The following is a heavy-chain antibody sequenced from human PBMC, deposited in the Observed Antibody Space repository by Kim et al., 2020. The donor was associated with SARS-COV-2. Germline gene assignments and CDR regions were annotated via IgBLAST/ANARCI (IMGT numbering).Heavy chain of an antibody. CDR1: GFSFSNYA. V-gene: IGHV3-30*04. CDR3: ARKPTTSSWSYYFEY. D-gene: IGHD6-13*01. Sequence: GGSLRLSCAASGFSFSNYAMFWVRQAPGKGLEWVALISYDGTNKDYADSVKGRFTISRDNSKSTLYLQMNSLRVADTAVYFCARKPTTSSWSYYFEYWGQGTLFTVSS. CDR2: ISYDGTNK. J-gene: IGHJ4*01.